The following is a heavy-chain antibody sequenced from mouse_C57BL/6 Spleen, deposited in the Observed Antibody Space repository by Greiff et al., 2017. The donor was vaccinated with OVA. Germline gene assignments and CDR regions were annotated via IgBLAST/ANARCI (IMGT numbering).Heavy chain of an antibody. CDR1: GYTFTDYY. Sequence: QVQLQQSGAELVRPGASVKLSCKASGYTFTDYYINWVKQRPGQGLEWIARIYPGSGNTYYNEKFKGKATLTAEKSSSTAYMQLSSLTSEDSAVYFCARRNDGCYGAMDYWGQGTSVTVSS. J-gene: IGHJ4*01. CDR2: IYPGSGNT. CDR3: ARRNDGCYGAMDY. D-gene: IGHD2-3*01. V-gene: IGHV1-76*01.